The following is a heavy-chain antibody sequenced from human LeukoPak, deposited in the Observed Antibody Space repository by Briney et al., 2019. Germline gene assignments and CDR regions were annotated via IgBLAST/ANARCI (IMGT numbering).Heavy chain of an antibody. CDR1: GGSISSSSYY. CDR3: ARGLELWFWEYYLDY. CDR2: IYYSGST. J-gene: IGHJ4*02. Sequence: PSETLSLTCTVSGGSISSSSYYWGWIRQPPGKGLEWIGSIYYSGSTYYNPSLKSRVTISVDTSKNQFSLKLSSVTAADTAVYYCARGLELWFWEYYLDYWGQGTLVTVSS. D-gene: IGHD3-10*01. V-gene: IGHV4-39*07.